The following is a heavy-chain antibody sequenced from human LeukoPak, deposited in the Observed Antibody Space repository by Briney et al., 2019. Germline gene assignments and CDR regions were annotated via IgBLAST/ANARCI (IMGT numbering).Heavy chain of an antibody. CDR1: GGTFSSYA. J-gene: IGHJ4*02. CDR3: ARVPYSSGWFDY. V-gene: IGHV1-69*01. D-gene: IGHD6-19*01. Sequence: SVKVSCKASGGTFSSYAISWVRQAPGQGLEWMGGIIPIFGTANYAQKFQGRVTITADESTSTAYMELSSLRSEDTAVYYCARVPYSSGWFDYWGQGTLVTVSS. CDR2: IIPIFGTA.